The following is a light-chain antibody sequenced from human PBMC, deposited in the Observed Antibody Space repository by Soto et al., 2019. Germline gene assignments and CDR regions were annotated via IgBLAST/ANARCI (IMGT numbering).Light chain of an antibody. CDR3: QQYHTSSIT. Sequence: DIQMTQSPSSVSASVGDRVTITCRASQVISTWLAWYQQKPGQAPKLLIYAASVLESGVPSRFSGSGSGTEFTLTIDRLQPDDFATYYCQQYHTSSITFGQGTRLEIK. J-gene: IGKJ5*01. CDR1: QVISTW. V-gene: IGKV1D-16*01. CDR2: AAS.